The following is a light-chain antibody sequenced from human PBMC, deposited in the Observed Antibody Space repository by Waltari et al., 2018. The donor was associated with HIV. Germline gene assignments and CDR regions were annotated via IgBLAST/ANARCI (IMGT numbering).Light chain of an antibody. J-gene: IGKJ3*01. CDR2: GAS. V-gene: IGKV3-20*01. Sequence: EIMLTQSPGTLSLSPGERATLSCRSSQTISSTYLSWYQQKPGQAPRLLIYGASTRATGTPDRFRGSGCGTYFTLTITRLEPEDFAMYYCQQFGGSPFTFGPGTKVDIK. CDR1: QTISSTY. CDR3: QQFGGSPFT.